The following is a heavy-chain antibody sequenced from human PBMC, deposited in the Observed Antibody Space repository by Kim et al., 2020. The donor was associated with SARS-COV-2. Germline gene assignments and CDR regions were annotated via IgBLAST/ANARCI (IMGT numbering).Heavy chain of an antibody. D-gene: IGHD5-18*01. CDR2: IKQDGSEK. CDR3: AREVGYSYGRAAYYYYYGMDV. CDR1: GFTFSSYW. Sequence: GGSLRLSCAASGFTFSSYWMSWVRQAPGKGLEWVANIKQDGSEKYYVDSVKGRFTISRDNAKNSLYLQMNSLRAEDTAVYYCAREVGYSYGRAAYYYYYGMDVWGQGTTVTVSS. V-gene: IGHV3-7*01. J-gene: IGHJ6*02.